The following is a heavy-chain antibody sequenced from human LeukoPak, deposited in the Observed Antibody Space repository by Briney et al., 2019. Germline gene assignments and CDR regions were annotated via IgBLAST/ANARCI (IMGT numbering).Heavy chain of an antibody. CDR1: GGSISSYY. Sequence: PSETLSLTCTVSGGSISSYYWSWIRQPAGKGLEWIGRIHTSGSTNYNPSLKSRVTMSVDTSKNQFSLKLSSVTAADTAVYYCARDQNYDFWSGYYTFDIWGQGTMVTVSS. V-gene: IGHV4-4*07. CDR3: ARDQNYDFWSGYYTFDI. D-gene: IGHD3-3*01. CDR2: IHTSGST. J-gene: IGHJ3*02.